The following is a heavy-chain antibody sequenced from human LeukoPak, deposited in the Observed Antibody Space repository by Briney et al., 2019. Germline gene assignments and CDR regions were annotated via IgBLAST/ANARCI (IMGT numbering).Heavy chain of an antibody. V-gene: IGHV3-21*01. J-gene: IGHJ3*02. Sequence: GTSLRLSCAASGFSFDDYAMHWVRQAPGKGPEWVSSISSSSSYIYYADSVKGRFTISRDNAKNSLYLQMNSLRAEDTAVYYCAWTTGTGDAFDIWGQGTMVTVSS. CDR3: AWTTGTGDAFDI. CDR2: ISSSSSYI. D-gene: IGHD1-1*01. CDR1: GFSFDDYA.